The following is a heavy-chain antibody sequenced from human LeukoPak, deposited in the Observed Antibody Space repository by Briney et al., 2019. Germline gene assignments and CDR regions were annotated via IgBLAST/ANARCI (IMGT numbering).Heavy chain of an antibody. Sequence: SETLSLTFTDSGGSISIYYWSWIRQPPLNRLEWIGYIVYSGSTNYNPSLKSPVTMSVDTSKTQLSLKLSPVPAADTAVYWCARWVAAASIDYWGQGALVTVSS. J-gene: IGHJ4*02. CDR3: ARWVAAASIDY. V-gene: IGHV4-59*12. D-gene: IGHD6-13*01. CDR1: GGSISIYY. CDR2: IVYSGST.